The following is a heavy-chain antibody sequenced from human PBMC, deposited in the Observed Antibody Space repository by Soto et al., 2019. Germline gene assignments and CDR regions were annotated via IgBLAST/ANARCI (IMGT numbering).Heavy chain of an antibody. CDR3: ARGGHVVVVTAAFDY. CDR1: GDTFTNYY. Sequence: QVQLMQSGAEVKKPGASVKVSCKASGDTFTNYYIHWVRQAPGQGLEWMGTVNPRGVHTTYSQNFLGRVTMPRDTSTRTLYMELTSLTSDDTAVYYCARGGHVVVVTAAFDYWGQGTLVTVSS. J-gene: IGHJ4*02. V-gene: IGHV1-46*01. CDR2: VNPRGVHT. D-gene: IGHD2-21*02.